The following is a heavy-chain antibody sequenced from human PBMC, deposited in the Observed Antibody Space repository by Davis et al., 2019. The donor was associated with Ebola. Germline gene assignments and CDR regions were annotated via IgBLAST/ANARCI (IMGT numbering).Heavy chain of an antibody. J-gene: IGHJ3*02. D-gene: IGHD1-20*01. Sequence: GESLKISCKDSGNSFNTHWIGWVRQMPGKGLAWMGIIYTGDSDTRYSPSFRGQVTISADKSIKTAFLQWSSLKASDTAMYYCASLRRTITGMDDAFDIWGQGTMVTVSS. V-gene: IGHV5-51*01. CDR3: ASLRRTITGMDDAFDI. CDR2: IYTGDSDT. CDR1: GNSFNTHW.